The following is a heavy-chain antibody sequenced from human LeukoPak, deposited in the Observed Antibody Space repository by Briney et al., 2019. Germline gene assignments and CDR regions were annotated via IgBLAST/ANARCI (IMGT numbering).Heavy chain of an antibody. CDR3: ARDYPTVVDYCYYYMDV. J-gene: IGHJ6*03. CDR2: ISYDGSNK. CDR1: GFTFSSYA. Sequence: PGGSLRLSCAASGFTFSSYAMHWVRQAPGKGLEWVAVISYDGSNKYYADSVKGRFTISRDNAKNSLYLQMNSLRAEDTAVYYCARDYPTVVDYCYYYMDVWGKGTTVTVSS. D-gene: IGHD4-23*01. V-gene: IGHV3-30*04.